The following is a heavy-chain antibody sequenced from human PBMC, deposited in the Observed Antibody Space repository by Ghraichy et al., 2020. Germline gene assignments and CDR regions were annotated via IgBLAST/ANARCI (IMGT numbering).Heavy chain of an antibody. J-gene: IGHJ2*01. V-gene: IGHV4-39*01. CDR2: MYYRGNT. Sequence: SETLSLTCTVSGGSISISGSYWGWVRQPPGKGLEWIGAMYYRGNTYYNPSLKSRVTISIDTSKNQFSLRLTSVTAADTAVYYCARRWNYDAWGRGTLVTVSS. D-gene: IGHD3-16*01. CDR3: ARRWNYDA. CDR1: GGSISISGSY.